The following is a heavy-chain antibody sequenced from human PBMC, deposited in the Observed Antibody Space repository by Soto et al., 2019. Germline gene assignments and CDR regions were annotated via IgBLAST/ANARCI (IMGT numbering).Heavy chain of an antibody. J-gene: IGHJ4*02. Sequence: GGSLRLSCAASGFSFHDAWMNWVRQAPGKGLEWVGRIKSKTDGETTDYAAPVKGRFSVSRDDSKNTLYLQMNSLKTEDTAVYYCIADLIGTYYSPYYYWGQGILVTVSA. CDR2: IKSKTDGETT. CDR3: IADLIGTYYSPYYY. V-gene: IGHV3-15*07. D-gene: IGHD3-10*01. CDR1: GFSFHDAW.